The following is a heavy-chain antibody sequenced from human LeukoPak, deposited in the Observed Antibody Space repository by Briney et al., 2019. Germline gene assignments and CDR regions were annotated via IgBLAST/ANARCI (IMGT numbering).Heavy chain of an antibody. D-gene: IGHD3-10*02. J-gene: IGHJ6*03. CDR2: ISSSGSNI. V-gene: IGHV3-11*04. CDR3: AELGITMIGGV. Sequence: GGSLRLSCAASGFTVSNAWMSWVRQAPGKGLEGVLYISSSGSNIYYADSVKGRFTISRDNDKNSLYLQMNSLRSDDTAVYYCAELGITMIGGVWGKGTTVTIS. CDR1: GFTVSNAW.